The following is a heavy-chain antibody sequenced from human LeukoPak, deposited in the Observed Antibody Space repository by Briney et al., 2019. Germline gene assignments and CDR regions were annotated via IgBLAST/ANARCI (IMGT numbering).Heavy chain of an antibody. CDR2: IYSSGST. D-gene: IGHD2-15*01. CDR1: GGSISSYY. CDR3: AREGEGYCSGGSCYRYYYGMDV. V-gene: IGHV4-4*07. J-gene: IGHJ6*02. Sequence: SETLSLTCTVSGGSISSYYWSWIRQPAGKGLEWIGRIYSSGSTNYHPSLKSRVTMSVDTSKNQFSLKLSSVTAADTAAYYCAREGEGYCSGGSCYRYYYGMDVWGQGTTVTVSS.